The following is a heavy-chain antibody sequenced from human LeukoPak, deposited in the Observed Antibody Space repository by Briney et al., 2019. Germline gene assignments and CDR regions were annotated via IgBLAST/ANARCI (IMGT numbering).Heavy chain of an antibody. CDR3: AKGIQLREDYYYYMDV. J-gene: IGHJ6*03. D-gene: IGHD5-18*01. Sequence: GGSLRLSCAASGFTFSSYGMHWVRQAPGKGLEWVAVISYDGSNKYYADSVKGRFTISRDNSKNTLYLQMNSLRAEDTAVYYCAKGIQLREDYYYYMDVWGKGTTVTVSS. CDR1: GFTFSSYG. CDR2: ISYDGSNK. V-gene: IGHV3-30*18.